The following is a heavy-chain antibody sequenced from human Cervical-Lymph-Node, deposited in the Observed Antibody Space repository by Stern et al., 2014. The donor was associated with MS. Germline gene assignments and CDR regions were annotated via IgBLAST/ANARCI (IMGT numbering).Heavy chain of an antibody. CDR2: IDWDGEK. CDR3: ARTPGQTNTWGLDY. CDR1: GFSLTTTGMC. J-gene: IGHJ4*02. V-gene: IGHV2-70*01. Sequence: QVTLKESGPALVKPTQTLTLTCTFSGFSLTTTGMCVTWIRQPPGKGLEWLALIDWDGEKYYSTSLKTRLTISQDTSKSQVVLTMTNMDPVDTATYFCARTPGQTNTWGLDYWGQGALVTVSS. D-gene: IGHD7-27*01.